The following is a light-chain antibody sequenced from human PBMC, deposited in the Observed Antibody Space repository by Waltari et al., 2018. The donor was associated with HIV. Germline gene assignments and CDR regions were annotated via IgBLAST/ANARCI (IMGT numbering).Light chain of an antibody. J-gene: IGLJ1*01. V-gene: IGLV2-11*01. CDR1: SSDVGGYNY. Sequence: QSALTQPRSVSGSPGQSVTISCTGTSSDVGGYNYVSWYQQHPGKAPKLKIYDVSKRPSWVPDRFSGSKSGNTASLTISCLQAEYEADYYCCSYAGSYTFYVFGTGTNVTVL. CDR2: DVS. CDR3: CSYAGSYTFYV.